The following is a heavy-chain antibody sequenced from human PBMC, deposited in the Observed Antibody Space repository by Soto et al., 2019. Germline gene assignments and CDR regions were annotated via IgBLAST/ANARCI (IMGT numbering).Heavy chain of an antibody. Sequence: ASVKVSCKTSGYSFTSYAMHWVRQAPGQRLEWLGWINADNGDTKYSQKFSGRVTITRDTSANTAFMELSSLRSEDTAMYYCARELQGLYYFDFWGQGTLVTVSS. CDR2: INADNGDT. CDR3: ARELQGLYYFDF. J-gene: IGHJ4*02. CDR1: GYSFTSYA. V-gene: IGHV1-3*01. D-gene: IGHD4-4*01.